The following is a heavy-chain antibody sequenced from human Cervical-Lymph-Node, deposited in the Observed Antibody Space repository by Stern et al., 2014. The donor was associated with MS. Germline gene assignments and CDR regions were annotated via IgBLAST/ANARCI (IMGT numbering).Heavy chain of an antibody. Sequence: QVQLQESRPGLVTPSETLSLTCTVSGGSISSYYWSWIRQPPGKGLEWIGAIYYIGSNNYNPHLKTRVTKSVGTSKNQFSLSTRPVTAADTAVYYCARGPYSSSWYENWFDPWGQGTLVTVSS. V-gene: IGHV4-59*01. J-gene: IGHJ5*02. CDR2: IYYIGSN. CDR3: ARGPYSSSWYENWFDP. D-gene: IGHD6-13*01. CDR1: GGSISSYY.